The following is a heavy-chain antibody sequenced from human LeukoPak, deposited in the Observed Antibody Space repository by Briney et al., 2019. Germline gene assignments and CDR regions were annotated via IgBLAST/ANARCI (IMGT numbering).Heavy chain of an antibody. CDR1: WITLSKYN. Sequence: GAPRPSCAAPWITLSKYNMKWGRPAPREGVGWVSYISSSSSTIYYADSVKGRFTISRDNAKNSLYLQMNSLRAEDTAVYYCARERVVVKSDHWGQGTLVTVSS. CDR2: ISSSSSTI. CDR3: ARERVVVKSDH. V-gene: IGHV3-48*04. J-gene: IGHJ4*02. D-gene: IGHD3-22*01.